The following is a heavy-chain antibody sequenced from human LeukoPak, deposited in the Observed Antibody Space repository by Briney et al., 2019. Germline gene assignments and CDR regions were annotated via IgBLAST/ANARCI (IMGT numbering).Heavy chain of an antibody. V-gene: IGHV4-34*01. CDR1: GGASRGYY. CDR2: VHHSGGA. D-gene: IGHD6-19*01. J-gene: IGHJ4*02. CDR3: AGGVTRGKGFYSSPSRGFDF. Sequence: PSETLSLTCGISGGASRGYYWTWIRLPPGKGLEWLGEVHHSGGAKYSPSLKSRLTISLDTSTYRFSLNLRSLTAADTATYFCAGGVTRGKGFYSSPSRGFDFWGQGSLVTVSS.